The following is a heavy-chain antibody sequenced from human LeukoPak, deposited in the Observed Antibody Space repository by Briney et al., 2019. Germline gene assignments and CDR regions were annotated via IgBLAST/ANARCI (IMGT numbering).Heavy chain of an antibody. CDR1: GYSFTSYW. D-gene: IGHD4-17*01. CDR2: IDPSDSDI. CDR3: ARYRGTYGDDRFDY. Sequence: GESLKISCKGSGYSFTSYWIGWVRQMPGKGLEWMGIIDPSDSDIRYSPSFQGQVTISADKSINTAYLQWSSLKASDTAIYYCARYRGTYGDDRFDYWGQGTLVTVSS. V-gene: IGHV5-51*01. J-gene: IGHJ4*02.